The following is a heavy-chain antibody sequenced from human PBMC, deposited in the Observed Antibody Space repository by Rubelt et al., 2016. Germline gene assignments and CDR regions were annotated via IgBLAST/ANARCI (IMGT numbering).Heavy chain of an antibody. CDR3: ARDIAD. CDR2: IGVTSRRI. J-gene: IGHJ4*02. Sequence: EVQLVESGGGLVQPGGSLRLSCAASGFTFSSYAMSWVRQAPGKGLEWISYIGVTSRRIYYADSVRGRFTISRDNSKNTLYLQMNSLRVEDTAVYYCARDIADWGQGTLVTVSS. CDR1: GFTFSSYA. V-gene: IGHV3-48*01. D-gene: IGHD6-13*01.